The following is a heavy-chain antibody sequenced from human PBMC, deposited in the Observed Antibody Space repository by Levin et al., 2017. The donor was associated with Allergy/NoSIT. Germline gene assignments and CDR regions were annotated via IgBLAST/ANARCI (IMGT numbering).Heavy chain of an antibody. V-gene: IGHV4-4*02. CDR2: IYHSGST. J-gene: IGHJ4*02. CDR1: GGSISSSNW. CDR3: ARAPRVYGSGSQPPHGGPSDY. Sequence: PGGSLRLSCAVSGGSISSSNWWSWVRQPPGKGLEWIGEIYHSGSTNYNPSLKSRVTISVDKSKNQFSLKLSSVTAADTAVYYCARAPRVYGSGSQPPHGGPSDYWGQGTLVTVSS. D-gene: IGHD3-10*01.